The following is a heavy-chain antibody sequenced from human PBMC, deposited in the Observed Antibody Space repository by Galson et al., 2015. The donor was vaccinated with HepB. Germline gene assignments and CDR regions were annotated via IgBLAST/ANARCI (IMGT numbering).Heavy chain of an antibody. CDR1: GGTSNTFT. J-gene: IGHJ6*02. CDR2: IIPILGVT. CDR3: ARGNGYYGMDV. D-gene: IGHD1-1*01. Sequence: SVKVSCKASGGTSNTFTINWVRQAPGQGLERLGRIIPILGVTNYAQKFQGRVTITANRSTSTDYMELSSLRYEDTAIYFCARGNGYYGMDVCGQGTTVTVAS. V-gene: IGHV1-69*10.